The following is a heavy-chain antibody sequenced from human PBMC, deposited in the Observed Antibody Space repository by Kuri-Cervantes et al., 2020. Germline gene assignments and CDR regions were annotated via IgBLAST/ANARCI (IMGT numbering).Heavy chain of an antibody. J-gene: IGHJ5*02. CDR3: ARARSGYCSSTSCLTYNWFDP. D-gene: IGHD2-2*01. CDR2: INPNSGGT. Sequence: ASVKVSCKASGYTFTSYYMHWVRQAPGQGLEWMGWINPNSGGTNYAQKFQGWVTMTRDTSISTAYMELSRLRSDDTAVYYCARARSGYCSSTSCLTYNWFDPWGQGTLVTVSS. V-gene: IGHV1-2*04. CDR1: GYTFTSYY.